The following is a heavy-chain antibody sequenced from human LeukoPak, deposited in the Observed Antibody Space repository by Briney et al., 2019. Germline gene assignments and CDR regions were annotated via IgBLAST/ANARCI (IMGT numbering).Heavy chain of an antibody. V-gene: IGHV1-2*02. CDR3: ARVPIVVVPAAIRVRGAWFDP. Sequence: GASVKVSCKASGYTFTGYYMHWVQQAPGQGLEWMGWINPNSGGTNYAQKFQGRVTMTRDTSISTAYMELSRLRSDDTAVYYCARVPIVVVPAAIRVRGAWFDPWGQGTLVTVSS. J-gene: IGHJ5*02. CDR2: INPNSGGT. CDR1: GYTFTGYY. D-gene: IGHD2-2*02.